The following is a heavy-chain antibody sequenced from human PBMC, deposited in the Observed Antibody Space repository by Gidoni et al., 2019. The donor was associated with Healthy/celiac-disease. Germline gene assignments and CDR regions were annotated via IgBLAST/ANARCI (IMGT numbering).Heavy chain of an antibody. CDR3: ARGWTVTPLYYSDY. J-gene: IGHJ4*02. D-gene: IGHD4-17*01. CDR1: GGSFSGYY. CDR2: IKHRGST. Sequence: QVQLQQWAAGLLKPSETLSLTCAVYGGSFSGYYWSGIRKPTGQGLEWIGEIKHRGSTNYKPSLKSRVPISVETTKHQFSLKLSSVTAADTAVYYCARGWTVTPLYYSDYWGQGTLVTVSS. V-gene: IGHV4-34*01.